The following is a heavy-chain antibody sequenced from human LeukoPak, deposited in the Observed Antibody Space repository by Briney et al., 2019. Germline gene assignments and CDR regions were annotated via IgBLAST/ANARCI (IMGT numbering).Heavy chain of an antibody. D-gene: IGHD4-17*01. CDR1: GFTFSSYD. J-gene: IGHJ6*04. Sequence: GGSLRLSCAASGFTFSSYDMHWVRQGTGKGLEWVSAIGTAGDPYYPGSVKGRFTISRENAKNSLYLQMNSLRAGDTAVYYCARGGLTTKSSFYYYGMDVWGKGTTVTVSS. CDR3: ARGGLTTKSSFYYYGMDV. V-gene: IGHV3-13*05. CDR2: IGTAGDP.